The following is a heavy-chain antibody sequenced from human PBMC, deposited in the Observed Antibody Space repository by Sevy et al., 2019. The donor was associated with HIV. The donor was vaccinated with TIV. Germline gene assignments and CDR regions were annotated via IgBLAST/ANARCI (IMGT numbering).Heavy chain of an antibody. CDR2: ISWDGDIT. CDR3: AREDAGNLAPLDY. J-gene: IGHJ4*02. Sequence: GGSLRLSCAASGFNFDDHSMHWVRQRTGKGLEWVSLISWDGDITDYAESVKGRFTISRDNSIKSLYLQMSSLRTEDAALYYCAREDAGNLAPLDYWGQGTLVTVSS. CDR1: GFNFDDHS. V-gene: IGHV3-43*01. D-gene: IGHD6-13*01.